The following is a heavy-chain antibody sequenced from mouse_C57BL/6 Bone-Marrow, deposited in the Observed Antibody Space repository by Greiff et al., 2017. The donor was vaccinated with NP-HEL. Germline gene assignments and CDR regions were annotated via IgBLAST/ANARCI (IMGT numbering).Heavy chain of an antibody. V-gene: IGHV1-53*01. CDR2: INPSNGGT. Sequence: VKLQQPGTELVKPGASGYTFTSYWMHWVKQRPGQGLEWIGNINPSNGGTNYNEKFKSKATLTVDKSSSTAYMQLSSLTSEDSAVYYCARSLLLRPFAYWGQGTLVTVSA. J-gene: IGHJ3*01. CDR1: GYTFTSYW. D-gene: IGHD1-1*01. CDR3: ARSLLLRPFAY.